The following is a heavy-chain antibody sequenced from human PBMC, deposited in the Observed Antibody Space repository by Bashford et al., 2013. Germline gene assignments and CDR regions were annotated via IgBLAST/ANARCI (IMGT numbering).Heavy chain of an antibody. CDR1: GGSLSSYY. V-gene: IGHV4-4*07. CDR3: ARSPCYYDSSGYQRCDAFDI. CDR2: IYSSGTS. D-gene: IGHD3-22*01. J-gene: IGHJ3*02. Sequence: SETLSLTCTVSGGSLSSYYWSWIRQPAGKGLEWVGRIYSSGTSNYNPSLKSRVTMSVDTSKNQFSLNLSSVTGADTAVYYXARSPCYYDSSGYQRCDAFDIWGQGTSGHRLL.